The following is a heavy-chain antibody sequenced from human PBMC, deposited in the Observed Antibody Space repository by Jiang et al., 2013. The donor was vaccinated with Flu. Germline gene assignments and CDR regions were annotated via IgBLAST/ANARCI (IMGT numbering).Heavy chain of an antibody. CDR2: IYLGDSDT. D-gene: IGHD5-12*01. CDR3: ARRSSGYDYDDFLGFFDY. J-gene: IGHJ4*02. V-gene: IGHV5-51*03. CDR1: GYSFTSYW. Sequence: GAEVKKPGESLKISCKGSGYSFTSYWIGWVRQMPGKGLEWMGIIYLGDSDTRYSPSFQGQVTISADKSISTAYLQWSSLRASDTAMYYCARRSSGYDYDDFLGFFDYWGQGTLVTVSS.